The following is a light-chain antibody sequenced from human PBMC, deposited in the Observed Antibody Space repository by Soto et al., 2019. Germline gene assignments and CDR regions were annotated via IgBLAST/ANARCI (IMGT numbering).Light chain of an antibody. V-gene: IGLV2-14*01. J-gene: IGLJ3*02. CDR2: EVT. CDR3: SSYTSSGTWV. CDR1: SSDVGAYKY. Sequence: QSALTQPASVSGSPGQSITISCTGTSSDVGAYKYVYWYQQHPGKAPKLMIYEVTNRPSRVSDRFSGSKSGNTASLTISGLQTEDEADYYCSSYTSSGTWVFGGETKLTVL.